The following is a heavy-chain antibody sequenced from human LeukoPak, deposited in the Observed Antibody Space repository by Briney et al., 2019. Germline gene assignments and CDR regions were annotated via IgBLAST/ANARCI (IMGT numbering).Heavy chain of an antibody. V-gene: IGHV4-34*01. J-gene: IGHJ6*03. CDR1: GGSFSGYY. D-gene: IGHD3-10*01. Sequence: SETLSLTCAVYGGSFSGYYWSWIRQPPGKGLEWIGEINHSGSTKNNPSLKSRVTISVDTSKNQFSLKLSSVTAADTAVYYCARRVGRYFGERAYYYNYMDVWGKGTSVTISS. CDR3: ARRVGRYFGERAYYYNYMDV. CDR2: INHSGST.